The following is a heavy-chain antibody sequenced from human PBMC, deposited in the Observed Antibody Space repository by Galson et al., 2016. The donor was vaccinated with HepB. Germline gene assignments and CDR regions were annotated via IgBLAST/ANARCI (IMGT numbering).Heavy chain of an antibody. J-gene: IGHJ4*02. D-gene: IGHD4-17*01. V-gene: IGHV1-69*13. CDR2: ITPIFGTS. Sequence: SVKVSCKASGGTFSRNAFNWVRQAPGQGLEWMGGITPIFGTSSYAQKFQGRVTLTADESTTTAYMEMTTLRSDDTAVYYCAIREKSDYGDYGRLDYWGQGTLVTVSS. CDR1: GGTFSRNA. CDR3: AIREKSDYGDYGRLDY.